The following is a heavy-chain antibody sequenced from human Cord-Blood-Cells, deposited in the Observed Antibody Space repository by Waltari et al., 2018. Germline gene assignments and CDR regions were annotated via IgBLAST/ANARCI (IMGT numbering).Heavy chain of an antibody. Sequence: EVQLVESGGGLVQPGRSLRLSCTASGFTFGDYAMSWVRQAPGKGLEGVGFIRSKAYGGTTEYAASVKGRFTISRDDSKSIAYLQMNSLKTEDTAVYYCTRHDSSGYYYFDYWGQGTLVTVSS. J-gene: IGHJ4*02. CDR3: TRHDSSGYYYFDY. V-gene: IGHV3-49*04. CDR2: IRSKAYGGTT. D-gene: IGHD3-22*01. CDR1: GFTFGDYA.